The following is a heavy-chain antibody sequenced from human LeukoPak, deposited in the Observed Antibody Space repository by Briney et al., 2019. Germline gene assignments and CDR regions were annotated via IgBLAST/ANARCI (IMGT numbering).Heavy chain of an antibody. Sequence: ASVKVSCKASGYTFTSYGISWVRQAPGQGLEWMGWISAYNGNTNYAQKLQGRVTMTTDTSTSTAYMELRSLRSDDTAVYYCARGGITMIVVSRYGMDVWGQGTTVTVSS. CDR3: ARGGITMIVVSRYGMDV. V-gene: IGHV1-18*01. D-gene: IGHD3-22*01. J-gene: IGHJ6*02. CDR2: ISAYNGNT. CDR1: GYTFTSYG.